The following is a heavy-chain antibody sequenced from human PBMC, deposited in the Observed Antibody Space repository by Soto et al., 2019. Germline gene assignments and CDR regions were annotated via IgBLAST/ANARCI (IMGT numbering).Heavy chain of an antibody. CDR2: ITSGGGNT. CDR1: GFAFSSSA. Sequence: EVQLLESGGGLVQPGGSLRLSCAASGFAFSSSATSWIRQAPGKGLEWVSSITSGGGNTYYADSVKGRFTISRDNSKNTLYLQMSRLRAEDTAVYYCAKQGGSSSCYRFEPCGQGTLVTVSS. J-gene: IGHJ5*02. V-gene: IGHV3-23*01. D-gene: IGHD2-2*01. CDR3: AKQGGSSSCYRFEP.